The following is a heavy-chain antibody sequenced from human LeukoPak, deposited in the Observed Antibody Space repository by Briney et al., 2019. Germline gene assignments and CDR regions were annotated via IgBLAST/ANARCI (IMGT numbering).Heavy chain of an antibody. J-gene: IGHJ4*02. CDR1: GFTFTSYW. D-gene: IGHD6-6*01. Sequence: GGSLRLSCAASGFTFTSYWIGWVRQMPGKGLEWMGIIYPGDSDTRYSPSFQGQVTISADKSISTAYLQWSSLKASDTAMYYCARPRSIAGPIDYWGQGTLVTVSS. CDR2: IYPGDSDT. CDR3: ARPRSIAGPIDY. V-gene: IGHV5-51*01.